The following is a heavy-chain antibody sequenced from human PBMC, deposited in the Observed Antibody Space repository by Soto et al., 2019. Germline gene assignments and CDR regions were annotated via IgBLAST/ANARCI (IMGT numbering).Heavy chain of an antibody. CDR1: GDSFSSKTAA. J-gene: IGHJ5*02. V-gene: IGHV6-1*01. CDR3: ARVSFDHFVHWFDP. CDR2: TYFRPKWYN. Sequence: SQTLSLTCGISGDSFSSKTAAWNWIRQSPSRGLEWLGRTYFRPKWYNDYAISVKSRITINPDTSKNQFSLLLNSVTPEDTAVYYCARVSFDHFVHWFDPWGQGTLVTVSS. D-gene: IGHD3-9*01.